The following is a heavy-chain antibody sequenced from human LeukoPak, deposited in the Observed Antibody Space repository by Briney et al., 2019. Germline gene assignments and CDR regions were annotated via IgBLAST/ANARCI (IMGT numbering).Heavy chain of an antibody. J-gene: IGHJ6*02. D-gene: IGHD6-6*01. CDR2: INSDGSST. CDR1: GFTFSSYW. V-gene: IGHV3-74*01. Sequence: GGSLRLSCAASGFTFSSYWMHWVRQAPGKGLVWVSRINSDGSSTSYADSVKGRFTISRDNSKNTLYLQMNSLRAEDTAVYYCAREPFRPYYYGMDVWGQGTTVTVSS. CDR3: AREPFRPYYYGMDV.